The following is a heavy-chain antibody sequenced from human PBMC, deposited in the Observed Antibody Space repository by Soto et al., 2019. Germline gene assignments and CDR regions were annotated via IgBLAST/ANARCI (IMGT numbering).Heavy chain of an antibody. J-gene: IGHJ4*02. V-gene: IGHV3-23*01. Sequence: GGSLRLSCAASGFTFSTYAMSWVRQAPGQGLEWVSAISSSGDDTYFADSVKGRFTISRDNSKNTLYLQMNSLRVEDTAVYFCAKGYRGYSYGFYWGQGSLVTVS. CDR2: ISSSGDDT. CDR1: GFTFSTYA. CDR3: AKGYRGYSYGFY. D-gene: IGHD5-18*01.